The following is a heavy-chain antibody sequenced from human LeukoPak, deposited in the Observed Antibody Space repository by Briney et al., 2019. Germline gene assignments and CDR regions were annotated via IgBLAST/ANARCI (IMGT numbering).Heavy chain of an antibody. J-gene: IGHJ4*02. Sequence: GASVKVSCTASGGTFSSYAISWVRQAPGQGLEWMGGIIPIFGTANYAQKFQGRVTITADESTSTAYMELSSLRSEDTAVYYCARAPDPWGSRPGATYYFDYWGQGTLVTVSS. V-gene: IGHV1-69*13. CDR2: IIPIFGTA. CDR3: ARAPDPWGSRPGATYYFDY. D-gene: IGHD6-6*01. CDR1: GGTFSSYA.